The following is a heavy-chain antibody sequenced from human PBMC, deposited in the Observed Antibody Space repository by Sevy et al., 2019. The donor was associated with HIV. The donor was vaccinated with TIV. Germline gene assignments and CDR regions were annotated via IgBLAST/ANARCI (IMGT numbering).Heavy chain of an antibody. CDR1: GFTFSSYD. CDR3: ARGGRYSSGPLGGTPFDY. Sequence: GGSLRLSCAASGFTFSSYDMHWVRQATGKGLEWVSAIGTAGDTYYPGSVKGRFTISRENAKNSLYLQVNSLRAGDTAVYYCARGGRYSSGPLGGTPFDYWGQGTLVTVSS. D-gene: IGHD6-19*01. CDR2: IGTAGDT. V-gene: IGHV3-13*01. J-gene: IGHJ4*02.